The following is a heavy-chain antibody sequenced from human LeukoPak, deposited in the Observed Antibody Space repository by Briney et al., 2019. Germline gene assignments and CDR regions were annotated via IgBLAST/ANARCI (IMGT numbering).Heavy chain of an antibody. Sequence: GGSLRLSCAASGFTFSSYSMNWVRQAPGKGLEWVAVISYDGSNKYYADSVKGRFTISRDNSKNTLYLQMNSLRAEDTAVYYCARDLWVAAAGTVLVYWGQGTLVTVSS. D-gene: IGHD6-13*01. CDR3: ARDLWVAAAGTVLVY. CDR1: GFTFSSYS. J-gene: IGHJ4*02. CDR2: ISYDGSNK. V-gene: IGHV3-30*03.